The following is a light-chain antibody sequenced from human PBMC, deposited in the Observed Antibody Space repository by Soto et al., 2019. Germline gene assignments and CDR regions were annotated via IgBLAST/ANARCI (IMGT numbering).Light chain of an antibody. CDR1: SSDVGAYIY. CDR2: EVN. V-gene: IGLV2-14*01. J-gene: IGLJ1*01. CDR3: VSYTSSSTDV. Sequence: QSALTQPASVSGSPGQSITISCTGTSSDVGAYIYVSWYQQHPGKVPKVIIYEVNNRPSGISNRFSGSKSGNTASLTISGLQAEDEADYYCVSYTSSSTDVFGTGTKLTVL.